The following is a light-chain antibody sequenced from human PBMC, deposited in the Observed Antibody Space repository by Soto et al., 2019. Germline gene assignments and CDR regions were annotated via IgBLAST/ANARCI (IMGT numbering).Light chain of an antibody. J-gene: IGLJ3*02. CDR2: ANT. CDR1: SSNIGAGNE. CDR3: QSYDSRLNGPV. V-gene: IGLV1-40*01. Sequence: QSVLTQPPSVSGAPGQRVTISCTGNSSNIGAGNEVHWYQQFPGTAPKVLFYANTNRPSGVPDRFSGSKSGTSASLAITGLRSDDEADYWCQSYDSRLNGPVFGGGTKVTVL.